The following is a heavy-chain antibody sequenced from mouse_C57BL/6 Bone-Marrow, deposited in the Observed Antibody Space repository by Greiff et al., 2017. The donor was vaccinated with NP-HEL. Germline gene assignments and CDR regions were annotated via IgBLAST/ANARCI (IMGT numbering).Heavy chain of an antibody. CDR3: ARRTKLRNFDV. V-gene: IGHV1-52*01. J-gene: IGHJ1*03. Sequence: QVQLQQPGAELVRPGSSVKLSCKASGYTFTSYWMHWVKQRPIQGLEWIGNIDPSDSETHYNQKFKDKATLTVDKSSSTAYMQLSSLTSEDSAVYYCARRTKLRNFDVWGTGTTVTVSS. CDR1: GYTFTSYW. D-gene: IGHD1-1*01. CDR2: IDPSDSET.